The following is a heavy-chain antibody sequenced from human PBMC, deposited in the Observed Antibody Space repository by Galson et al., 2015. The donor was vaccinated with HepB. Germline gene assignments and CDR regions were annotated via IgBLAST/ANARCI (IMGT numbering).Heavy chain of an antibody. Sequence: SLRLSCAASGFTFDDCAMHWVRQAPGKGLEWVSGIRWNSVTIGYADSVKGRFTISRDNAKNSLYLQMSSLRTEDTALYYCAKSPEWYCSGGSCLTLDYWGQGTLVTVSS. D-gene: IGHD2-15*01. V-gene: IGHV3-9*01. CDR2: IRWNSVTI. CDR1: GFTFDDCA. J-gene: IGHJ4*02. CDR3: AKSPEWYCSGGSCLTLDY.